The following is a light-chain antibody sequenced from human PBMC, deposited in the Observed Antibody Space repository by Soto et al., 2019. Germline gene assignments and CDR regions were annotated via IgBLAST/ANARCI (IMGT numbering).Light chain of an antibody. J-gene: IGKJ4*01. CDR2: GAS. V-gene: IGKV3-15*01. Sequence: EIVMTQSPATLSVSPGERVTLSCWASQSVSSSLAWYQQRRGQAPRLLIYGASSRATGIPARFSGSGSGTEFTLTISSLQSEDFAIYYCQQYYVWSTFGGGTKV. CDR3: QQYYVWST. CDR1: QSVSSS.